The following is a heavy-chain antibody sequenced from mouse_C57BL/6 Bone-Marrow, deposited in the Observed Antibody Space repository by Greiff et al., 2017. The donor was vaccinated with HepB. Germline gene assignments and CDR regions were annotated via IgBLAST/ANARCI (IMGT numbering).Heavy chain of an antibody. V-gene: IGHV2-2*01. CDR3: ARNEGTLPGVSYYFDY. D-gene: IGHD5-1*01. J-gene: IGHJ2*01. Sequence: QVQLQQSGPGLVQPSQSLSITCTVSGFSLTSYGVHWVRQSPGKGLEWLGVIWSGGSTDYNAAFISRLSISKDNSKSQVFFKMNSLQADDTAIYYCARNEGTLPGVSYYFDYWGQGTTLTVSS. CDR2: IWSGGST. CDR1: GFSLTSYG.